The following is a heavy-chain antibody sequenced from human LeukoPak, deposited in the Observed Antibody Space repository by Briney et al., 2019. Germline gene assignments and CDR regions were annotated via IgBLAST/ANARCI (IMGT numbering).Heavy chain of an antibody. CDR1: GYTFTSYG. J-gene: IGHJ5*02. CDR3: ARDRRMTKRWFDP. Sequence: ASVNVSCKASGYTFTSYGISWVRQAPGQGLEWMGWISAYNGNTNYAKKLQGRVTMTTDTSTSTAYMELRSLRPDDTAVYYCARDRRMTKRWFDPWGQGTLVTVSS. D-gene: IGHD2-15*01. V-gene: IGHV1-18*01. CDR2: ISAYNGNT.